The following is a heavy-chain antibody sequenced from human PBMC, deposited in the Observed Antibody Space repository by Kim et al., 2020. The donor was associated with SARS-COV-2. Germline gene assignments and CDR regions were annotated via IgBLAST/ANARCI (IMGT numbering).Heavy chain of an antibody. V-gene: IGHV3-23*01. Sequence: YYADSVKGRFTISRDNSKTTLYLQMNSLRAEDTAVYYCAKGEATGTGGFDYWGQGTLVTVSS. D-gene: IGHD1-1*01. CDR3: AKGEATGTGGFDY. J-gene: IGHJ4*02.